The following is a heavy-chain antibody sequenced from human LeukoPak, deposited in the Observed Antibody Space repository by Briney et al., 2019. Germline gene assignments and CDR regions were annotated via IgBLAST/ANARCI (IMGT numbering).Heavy chain of an antibody. Sequence: SGGSLRLSCAASGFTFSTYAMHWVRQAPGKALEWVAVISYDGSNKYYADSVKGRFTISRDNSKNTLYLQMNSLRAEDTAVYYCAKDSHSSGYSASEYWGQGTLVTVSS. J-gene: IGHJ4*02. V-gene: IGHV3-30-3*01. CDR2: ISYDGSNK. CDR1: GFTFSTYA. D-gene: IGHD3-22*01. CDR3: AKDSHSSGYSASEY.